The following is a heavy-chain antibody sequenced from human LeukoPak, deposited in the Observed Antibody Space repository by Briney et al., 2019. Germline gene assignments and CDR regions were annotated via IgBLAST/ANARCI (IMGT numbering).Heavy chain of an antibody. D-gene: IGHD1-26*01. Sequence: GGSLGLSCAASGFTFDEYGMSWVRQAPGKGLEWVSSINWDGGSTAYADSVQGRFTISRDNAKNSLHLQMKSLRAEDTALYYCARDSFSGSSLDYWGQGTLVTVSS. V-gene: IGHV3-20*04. CDR1: GFTFDEYG. CDR2: INWDGGST. CDR3: ARDSFSGSSLDY. J-gene: IGHJ4*02.